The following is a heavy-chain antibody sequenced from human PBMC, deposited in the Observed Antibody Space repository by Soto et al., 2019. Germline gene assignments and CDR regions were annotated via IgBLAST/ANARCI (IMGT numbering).Heavy chain of an antibody. CDR1: GFTVSSNY. J-gene: IGHJ4*02. CDR3: ARDISPVYYFDY. CDR2: IYSGGST. Sequence: GGSLRLSCAASGFTVSSNYMSWVRQAPGKGLEWVSVIYSGGSTYYADSVKGRFTISRDNSKNTLYLQMNSLRAEDTAVYYCARDISPVYYFDYWGQGTLVTVSS. V-gene: IGHV3-66*01. D-gene: IGHD2-21*01.